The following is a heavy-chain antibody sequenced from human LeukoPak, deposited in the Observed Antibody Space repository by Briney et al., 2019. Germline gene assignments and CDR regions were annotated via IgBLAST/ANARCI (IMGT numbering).Heavy chain of an antibody. D-gene: IGHD3-9*01. V-gene: IGHV3-64*01. CDR2: ISSNGGST. J-gene: IGHJ4*02. Sequence: GGSLRLSCAASGFTFSSYAMHWVRQAPGKGLEYVSAISSNGGSTYYANSVKGRFTTSRDNSKNTLYLQMGSLRAEDMAVYYCARGLYNYDILTGYLIRWGQGTLVTVSS. CDR1: GFTFSSYA. CDR3: ARGLYNYDILTGYLIR.